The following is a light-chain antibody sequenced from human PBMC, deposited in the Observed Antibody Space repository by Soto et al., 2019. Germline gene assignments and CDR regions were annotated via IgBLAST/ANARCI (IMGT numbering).Light chain of an antibody. CDR3: SSYTSSSTRV. J-gene: IGLJ1*01. CDR1: SSDVGDYNY. Sequence: QSALTQPASVSGSPGPSITISCTWTSSDVGDYNYVSWYQQHPGKAPKLMIFDVSNRPSGVSNRFSGSKSGNTASLTISGLQAEDEADYYCSSYTSSSTRVFGTGTKVTVL. V-gene: IGLV2-14*01. CDR2: DVS.